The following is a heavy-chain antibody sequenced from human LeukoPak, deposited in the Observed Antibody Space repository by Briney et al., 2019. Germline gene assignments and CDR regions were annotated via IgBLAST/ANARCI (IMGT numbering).Heavy chain of an antibody. D-gene: IGHD2-2*01. J-gene: IGHJ4*02. V-gene: IGHV4-39*01. CDR3: ASLFNVYCSSTSCYDY. Sequence: SETLSLTCTVSGGTISSSSYYWGWIRQPPGKGLEWIGSIYYSGSTYYNPSLKSRVTISVDTSKNQFSLKLSSVTAADTAVYYCASLFNVYCSSTSCYDYWGQGTLVTVSS. CDR2: IYYSGST. CDR1: GGTISSSSYY.